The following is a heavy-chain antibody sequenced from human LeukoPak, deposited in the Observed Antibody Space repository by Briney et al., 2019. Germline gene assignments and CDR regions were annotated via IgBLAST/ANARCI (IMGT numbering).Heavy chain of an antibody. CDR3: ARDGIRGLHSGMDV. V-gene: IGHV1-2*02. CDR2: INPNTGVT. D-gene: IGHD1-26*01. CDR1: GYSFTGYY. J-gene: IGHJ6*02. Sequence: ASVKVSCKTSGYSFTGYYMHWVRQAPGQGLEWMGWINPNTGVTNYAQKFQGRVTMTRDTSITTAYMDLSSLRSDATAVYYCARDGIRGLHSGMDVWGQGPTVTVSS.